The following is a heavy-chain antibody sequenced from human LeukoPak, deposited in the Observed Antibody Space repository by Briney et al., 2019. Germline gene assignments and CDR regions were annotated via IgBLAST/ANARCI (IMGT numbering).Heavy chain of an antibody. D-gene: IGHD3-16*01. J-gene: IGHJ4*02. CDR2: ISSSSSTI. CDR1: GFTFSSYE. V-gene: IGHV3-48*03. CDR3: ARDRGYSHAYSHQPDY. Sequence: GGSLRLSCAASGFTFSSYEMNWVRQAPGKGLEWVSFISSSSSTIYYADSVKGRFTISRDNAKNSVYLQMNSLRAEDTAMYYCARDRGYSHAYSHQPDYWGQGTLVTVSS.